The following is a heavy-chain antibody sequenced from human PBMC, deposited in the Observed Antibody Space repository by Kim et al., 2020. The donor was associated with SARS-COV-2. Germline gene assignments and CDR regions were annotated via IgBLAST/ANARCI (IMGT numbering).Heavy chain of an antibody. CDR1: GASISRSSNY. J-gene: IGHJ4*02. CDR3: ARLVSENSAVEY. Sequence: SETLSLTCTVSGASISRSSNYWGWIRQPPGKGLEWIGRINYSRNTYYNPSLKSRVTISVDTSKNQFSLKMRSVTAADTAVYYCARLVSENSAVEYWGQGTLVTVSS. CDR2: INYSRNT. V-gene: IGHV4-39*01.